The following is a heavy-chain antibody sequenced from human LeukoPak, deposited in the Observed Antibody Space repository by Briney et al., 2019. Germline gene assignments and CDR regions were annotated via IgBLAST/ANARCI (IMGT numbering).Heavy chain of an antibody. V-gene: IGHV7-4-1*02. D-gene: IGHD4/OR15-4a*01. Sequence: ASVKVSCKASGCTFTNYALNWVRQAPGQGLEWMGWINTNTGNPTYAQGFTGRFVFSLDTSVSTAYLQISSLKAEDTAVYYCAAAGANGFDYWGQGTLVTVSS. CDR3: AAAGANGFDY. CDR1: GCTFTNYA. CDR2: INTNTGNP. J-gene: IGHJ4*02.